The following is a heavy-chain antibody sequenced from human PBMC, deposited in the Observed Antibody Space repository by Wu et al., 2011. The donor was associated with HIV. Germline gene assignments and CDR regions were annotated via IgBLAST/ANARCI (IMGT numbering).Heavy chain of an antibody. CDR2: MNPNSGNT. CDR3: ASREGGDRKYHDAFDL. CDR1: GYTFTSYD. Sequence: QVQLVQSGAEVKKPGASVKVSCKASGYTFTSYDINWVRQATGQGLEWMGWMNPNSGNTGYAHKFKGRVTITRDISISTAYMELSSLRSEDTAVYYCASREGGDRKYHDAFDLWGQGTLVTVSS. V-gene: IGHV1-8*01. D-gene: IGHD1-26*01. J-gene: IGHJ3*01.